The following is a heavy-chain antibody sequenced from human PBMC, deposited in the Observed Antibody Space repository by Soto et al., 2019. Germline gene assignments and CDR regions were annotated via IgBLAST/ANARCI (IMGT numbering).Heavy chain of an antibody. J-gene: IGHJ4*02. CDR2: FDSEDGKI. Sequence: QVQLVQCGAEVKKPGASVKVSCMVSRHTLTDCSMRWVRQAPGKGLELMGGFDSEDGKISYVQKFQGRVTMTEDTSSDTAYMELSGLRSEDTAVYYCAAGGTRWLQSPLDYWGQGTLVTVS. V-gene: IGHV1-24*01. CDR1: RHTLTDCS. D-gene: IGHD1-1*01. CDR3: AAGGTRWLQSPLDY.